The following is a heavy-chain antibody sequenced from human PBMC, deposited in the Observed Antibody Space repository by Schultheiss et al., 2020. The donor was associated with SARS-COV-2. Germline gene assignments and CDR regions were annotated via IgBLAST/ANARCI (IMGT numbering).Heavy chain of an antibody. Sequence: GESLKISCAASGFTFSSYAMSWVRQAPGKGLEWVSAISGSGGSTYYADSVKGRFTISRDNSKNTLYLQMNSLRAEDTAVYYCARGYDILTGLPSGDYWGQGTLVTVSS. J-gene: IGHJ4*02. CDR3: ARGYDILTGLPSGDY. CDR2: ISGSGGST. CDR1: GFTFSSYA. V-gene: IGHV3-23*01. D-gene: IGHD3-9*01.